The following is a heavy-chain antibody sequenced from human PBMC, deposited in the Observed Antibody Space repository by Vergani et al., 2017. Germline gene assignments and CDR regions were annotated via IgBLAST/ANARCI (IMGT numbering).Heavy chain of an antibody. CDR3: ARAPYGDYRYFDY. J-gene: IGHJ4*02. CDR2: ISSSSSYI. D-gene: IGHD4-17*01. V-gene: IGHV3-21*01. CDR1: GFTFSSYS. Sequence: VQLVESGGGLVKPGGSLRLSCAASGFTFSSYSMNWVRQAPGKGLEWVSSISSSSSYIYYADSVKGRFTISRDNAKNSLYLQMNSLRAEDTAVYYCARAPYGDYRYFDYWGQGTLVTVSS.